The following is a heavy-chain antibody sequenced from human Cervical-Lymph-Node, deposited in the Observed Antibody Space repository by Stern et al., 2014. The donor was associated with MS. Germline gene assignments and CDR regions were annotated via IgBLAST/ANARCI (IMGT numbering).Heavy chain of an antibody. J-gene: IGHJ4*02. Sequence: VQLVQSGAEVRKPGESLKISCKGSGYSFTSYWIGWVRQMPGKGLEWMGIIYPGDPDTRYSPSFQGQVTISVDKSISTAYLQWSSLKASDTAMYYCARATTVVTSNFDSWGQGTLVTVSS. CDR2: IYPGDPDT. V-gene: IGHV5-51*03. CDR1: GYSFTSYW. D-gene: IGHD4-23*01. CDR3: ARATTVVTSNFDS.